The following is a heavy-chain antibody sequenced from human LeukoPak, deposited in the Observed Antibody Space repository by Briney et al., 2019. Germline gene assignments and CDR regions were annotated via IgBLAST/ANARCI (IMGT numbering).Heavy chain of an antibody. V-gene: IGHV3-53*01. J-gene: IGHJ4*02. Sequence: GGSLRLSCAASGFTVSNNYMSWVRQAPGKGLEWVSVIYSGGSTYYADSVKGRFTISRDNSKNTLYLQMNSLRAEDTAVYYCAKDYYALLWFGEFNRKYYFDYWGQGTLVTVSS. CDR2: IYSGGST. D-gene: IGHD3-10*01. CDR1: GFTVSNNY. CDR3: AKDYYALLWFGEFNRKYYFDY.